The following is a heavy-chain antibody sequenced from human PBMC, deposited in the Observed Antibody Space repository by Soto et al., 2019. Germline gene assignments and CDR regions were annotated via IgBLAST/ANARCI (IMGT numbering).Heavy chain of an antibody. Sequence: SETLSLICTVSGGSISSFYWSWIRQPPGKGLEWIGYIYYSGSTNYNPSLKSRVTISVDTSKNQFSLRLSSVTAADTAVYYCARVAVSSGLPYYYYYGMDVWGQGTTVTVSS. CDR2: IYYSGST. J-gene: IGHJ6*02. CDR3: ARVAVSSGLPYYYYYGMDV. CDR1: GGSISSFY. V-gene: IGHV4-59*01. D-gene: IGHD3-22*01.